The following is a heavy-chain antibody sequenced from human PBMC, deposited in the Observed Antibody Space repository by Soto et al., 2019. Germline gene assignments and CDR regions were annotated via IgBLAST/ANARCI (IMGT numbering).Heavy chain of an antibody. V-gene: IGHV4-59*01. CDR2: IYYSGST. CDR1: GGSISSYY. J-gene: IGHJ4*02. CDR3: ASFAHSSGWYSGGFDY. Sequence: PSETLSLSCTVSGGSISSYYWSWIRQPPGKGLEWIGYIYYSGSTNYNPSLKSRVTISVDTSKNQFSLKLSSVTAADTAVYYCASFAHSSGWYSGGFDYWGQRTLVTGSS. D-gene: IGHD6-19*01.